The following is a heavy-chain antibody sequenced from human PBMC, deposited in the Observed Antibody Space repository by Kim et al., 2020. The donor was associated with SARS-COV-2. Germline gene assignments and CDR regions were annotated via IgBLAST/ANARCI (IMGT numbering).Heavy chain of an antibody. J-gene: IGHJ4*02. V-gene: IGHV3-33*01. CDR2: IWYDGSKE. CDR3: ARDERYCPGVGCYSPYYFAH. D-gene: IGHD2-15*01. Sequence: GGSLRLSCAASGFSFSNYGMHWVRQAPGKGLEWVAVIWYDGSKEYYGDSVKGRFTISRDNSKKMLYLQMNSLRADDTAVYYCARDERYCPGVGCYSPYYFAHWGQGSLVTVSS. CDR1: GFSFSNYG.